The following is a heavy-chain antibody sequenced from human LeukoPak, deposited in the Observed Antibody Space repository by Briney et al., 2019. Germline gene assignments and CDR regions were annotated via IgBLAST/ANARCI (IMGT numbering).Heavy chain of an antibody. V-gene: IGHV3-21*01. CDR3: GRVRGGYSYGYGALDI. CDR1: GVTFSSYS. D-gene: IGHD5-18*01. J-gene: IGHJ3*02. CDR2: TTSTSSYI. Sequence: PGGSLRLSCAASGVTFSSYSMDWVRQAPGKGLEWVSSTTSTSSYIYYADSVKGRFTISRDNAKNSLYLQINSLRAEDTPVYYCGRVRGGYSYGYGALDIWGQGTVVTVSS.